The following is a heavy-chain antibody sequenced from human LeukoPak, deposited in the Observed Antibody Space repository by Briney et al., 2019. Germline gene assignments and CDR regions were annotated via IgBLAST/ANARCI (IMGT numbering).Heavy chain of an antibody. CDR3: AKEIRGLTMVRGVDAFDI. CDR2: ISYDGSNK. Sequence: GRSLRLSCAASGFTFSSYGMHWVRQAPGKGLEWVAVISYDGSNKYYADSVKGRFTISRDNSKNTLYLQMNSLRAEDTAVYYRAKEIRGLTMVRGVDAFDIWGQGTMVTVSS. D-gene: IGHD3-10*01. V-gene: IGHV3-30*18. CDR1: GFTFSSYG. J-gene: IGHJ3*02.